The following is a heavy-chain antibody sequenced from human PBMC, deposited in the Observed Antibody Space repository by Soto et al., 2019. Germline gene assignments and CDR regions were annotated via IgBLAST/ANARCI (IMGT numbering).Heavy chain of an antibody. Sequence: GGSLRLSCAASGFTFSSYGMHWVRQAPGKGLEWVAVISYDGSNKYYADSVKGRFTISRDNSKNTLYLQMNSLRAEDTAVYYCAKDDSVTAHPLYYFDYWGQGTVVTVSS. V-gene: IGHV3-30*18. CDR2: ISYDGSNK. CDR1: GFTFSSYG. J-gene: IGHJ4*02. D-gene: IGHD2-21*02. CDR3: AKDDSVTAHPLYYFDY.